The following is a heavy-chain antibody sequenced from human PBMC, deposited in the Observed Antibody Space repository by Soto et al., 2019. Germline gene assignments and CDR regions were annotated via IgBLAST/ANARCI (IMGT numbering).Heavy chain of an antibody. CDR1: GFSLSTSGVG. CDR2: TYWDDDK. V-gene: IGHV2-5*02. J-gene: IGHJ6*02. Sequence: QITLKESGPTLVKPTQTLTLTCTFSGFSLSTSGVGVGWIRQPPGKALEWLALTYWDDDKRYSPSLRSRHTINKDTSKNQVVLTMTNMDPVDTATYYCIQSRCGGDCLQSYASHYYYGMDVWGQGTTVTVSS. D-gene: IGHD2-21*02. CDR3: IQSRCGGDCLQSYASHYYYGMDV.